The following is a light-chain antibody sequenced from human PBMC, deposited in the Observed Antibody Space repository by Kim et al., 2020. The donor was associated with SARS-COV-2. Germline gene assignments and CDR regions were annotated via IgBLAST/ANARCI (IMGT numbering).Light chain of an antibody. V-gene: IGLV1-47*01. CDR2: RKN. CDR3: GAWDDSLSGRV. Sequence: GTGVTISCPAGSSNIVRNYVDRYPRLPGMAPKLLIYRKNHRPSGVPDRFSGSKSGTSASLAISGLRSEDEADYYCGAWDDSLSGRVFGGGTQLTVL. J-gene: IGLJ3*02. CDR1: SSNIVRNY.